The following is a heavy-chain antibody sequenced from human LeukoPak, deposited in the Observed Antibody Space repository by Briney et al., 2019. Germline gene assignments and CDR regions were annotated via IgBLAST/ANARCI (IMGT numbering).Heavy chain of an antibody. CDR2: ISGSAGRT. V-gene: IGHV3-23*01. D-gene: IGHD3-10*01. CDR3: AKTVVSDGWNYFDY. J-gene: IGHJ4*02. CDR1: GFTLTSYA. Sequence: PGGSLRLSCAASGFTLTSYAMSWVRQTPGKGLEWVSTISGSAGRTYCADSVKGRFTISRDNSQNTLYLQMNSLRAEDTAVYYCAKTVVSDGWNYFDYWGQGTLVTVSS.